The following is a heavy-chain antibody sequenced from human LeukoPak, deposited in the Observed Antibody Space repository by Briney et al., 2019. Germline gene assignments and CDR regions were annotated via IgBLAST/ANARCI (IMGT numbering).Heavy chain of an antibody. CDR2: IGTAGDT. J-gene: IGHJ6*02. CDR1: GFTFSSYD. D-gene: IGHD4-23*01. V-gene: IGHV3-13*01. CDR3: ARVLDYGGNWYYYYGMDV. Sequence: PGGSLRLSCVASGFTFSSYDMHWVRQATGKGLEWVSAIGTAGDTYYPGSVKGRFTISRENAKNSLYLQMNSLRAEDTAVYYCARVLDYGGNWYYYYGMDVWGQGTTVTVSS.